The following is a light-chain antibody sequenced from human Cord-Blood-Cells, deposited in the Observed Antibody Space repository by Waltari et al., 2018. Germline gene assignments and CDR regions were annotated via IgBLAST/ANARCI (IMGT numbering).Light chain of an antibody. CDR1: QSVLYSSNNKNY. CDR2: CAS. V-gene: IGKV4-1*01. CDR3: QQYYSTPWT. Sequence: DIVMTQSPDSLAVSLGERATINCKSSQSVLYSSNNKNYLAWYQQKPGQPPKLLSYCASTRESGVPDRFSGSGSGTDFTRTISSLQAEDVAVYYCQQYYSTPWTFGQGTKVEIK. J-gene: IGKJ1*01.